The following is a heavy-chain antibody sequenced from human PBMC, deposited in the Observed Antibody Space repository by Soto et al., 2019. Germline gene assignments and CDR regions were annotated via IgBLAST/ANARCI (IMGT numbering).Heavy chain of an antibody. D-gene: IGHD3-3*01. CDR1: GFTFSNAW. J-gene: IGHJ4*02. Sequence: EVQLVESGGGLLKPGGSLRLSCAASGFTFSNAWMSWVRQAPGKGLEWVGRIKSKTDGGTTDYAAPVKGRFTISRDDSKNTLYLQMNSLKTEDTAVDYCTTAYQWDFWSEIPGDYWGQGTLVTVSS. CDR2: IKSKTDGGTT. V-gene: IGHV3-15*01. CDR3: TTAYQWDFWSEIPGDY.